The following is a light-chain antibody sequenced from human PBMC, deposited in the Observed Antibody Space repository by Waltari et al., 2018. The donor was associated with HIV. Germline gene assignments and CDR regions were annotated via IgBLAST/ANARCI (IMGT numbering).Light chain of an antibody. J-gene: IGKJ3*01. V-gene: IGKV3-15*01. CDR2: GAS. Sequence: EIVMTQSPATLSVSPGERVTLSCRATQSVSRNLAWYQQKPGQAPRLLIYGASTRATGIPARFSGSGSGTDFTLTISSLQSEDFAVYFCQQYNNWPPFTFGPGTKVDIK. CDR3: QQYNNWPPFT. CDR1: QSVSRN.